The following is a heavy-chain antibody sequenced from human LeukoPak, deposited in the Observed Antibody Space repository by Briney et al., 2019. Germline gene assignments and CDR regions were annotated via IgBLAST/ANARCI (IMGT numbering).Heavy chain of an antibody. D-gene: IGHD3-16*01. CDR3: ARHYGP. V-gene: IGHV4-34*01. CDR2: INHSGST. J-gene: IGHJ5*02. CDR1: GGSFSGYY. Sequence: PSETLSLTCAVYGGSFSGYYWSWSRQPPGKGLEWIGEINHSGSTNYNPSLKSRVTISVDTSKNQFSLRLNSVTAADTAVYYCARHYGPWGQGTLVTVSS.